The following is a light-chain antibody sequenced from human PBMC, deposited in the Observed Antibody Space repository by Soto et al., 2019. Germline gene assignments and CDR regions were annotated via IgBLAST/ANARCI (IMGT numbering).Light chain of an antibody. CDR2: AAS. V-gene: IGKV1-9*01. CDR1: QGISSY. J-gene: IGKJ2*01. Sequence: DIPLTQSPSFLSASVGDRVTITCRASQGISSYLAWYQQKPGKAPKLLIYAASTLQSGVPSRFSGSGSGTEFTLTISSLQPEDFATYYCQQLQRFGQGTKLEIK. CDR3: QQLQR.